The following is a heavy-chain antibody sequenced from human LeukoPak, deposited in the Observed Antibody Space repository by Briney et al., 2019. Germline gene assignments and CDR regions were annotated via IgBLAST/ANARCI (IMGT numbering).Heavy chain of an antibody. Sequence: NPSETLSLTCTVAGGSISSHYWSWIRQPPGKGLEWIGYICYSGSTNYNPSLKSRVTISVDTSKNQFSLKLSSVTAADTAVYYCASTNVDTAMVKAHYFDYWGQGTLVTVSS. V-gene: IGHV4-59*11. J-gene: IGHJ4*02. CDR2: ICYSGST. D-gene: IGHD5-18*01. CDR3: ASTNVDTAMVKAHYFDY. CDR1: GGSISSHY.